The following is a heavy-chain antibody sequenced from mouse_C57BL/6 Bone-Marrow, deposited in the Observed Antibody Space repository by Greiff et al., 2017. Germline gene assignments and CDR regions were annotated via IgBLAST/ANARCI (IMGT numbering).Heavy chain of an antibody. V-gene: IGHV1-64*01. D-gene: IGHD2-1*01. J-gene: IGHJ3*01. CDR1: GYTFTSYW. CDR3: ATPFFYYGNYGPAY. CDR2: IHPNSGST. Sequence: QVQLQQPGAELVKPGASVKLSCKASGYTFTSYWMHWVKQRPGQGLEWIGMIHPNSGSTNYNEKFKSKATLTVDKSSSTAYMQLSSLTSVDSAVXYFATPFFYYGNYGPAYWGQGTLVTVSA.